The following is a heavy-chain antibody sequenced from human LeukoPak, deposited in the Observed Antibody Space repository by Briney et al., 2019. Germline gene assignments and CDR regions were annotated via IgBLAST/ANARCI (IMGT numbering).Heavy chain of an antibody. CDR3: ARDDYDILTGYLRYAFDI. V-gene: IGHV1-18*01. J-gene: IGHJ3*02. CDR2: ISAYNGIT. D-gene: IGHD3-9*01. CDR1: GYTFSSYG. Sequence: GTSVKVSCKASGYTFSSYGISWVRQAPGQGLEWMGWISAYNGITNYAQKFQGRVTMTTDTSTSTSYMELRGLSSDDTAVYYCARDDYDILTGYLRYAFDIWGQGTMVTVSS.